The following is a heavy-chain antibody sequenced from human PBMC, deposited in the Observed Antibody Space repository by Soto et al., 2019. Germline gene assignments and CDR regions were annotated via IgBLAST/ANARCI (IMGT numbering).Heavy chain of an antibody. CDR1: GGSISSGGYY. Sequence: QVQLQESGPGLVKPSQTLSLTCTVSGGSISSGGYYWSWIRQHPGKGLEWIGYIYYSGSTYYNPSLKSRVTISVDTPKNQFSLKLSSVTAADTAVYYCARSRGGGTSKGPRNWFDPWGQGTLVTVSS. CDR2: IYYSGST. CDR3: ARSRGGGTSKGPRNWFDP. J-gene: IGHJ5*02. V-gene: IGHV4-31*03. D-gene: IGHD3-10*01.